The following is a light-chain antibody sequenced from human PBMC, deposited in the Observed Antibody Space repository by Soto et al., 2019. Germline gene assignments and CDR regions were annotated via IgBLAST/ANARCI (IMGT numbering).Light chain of an antibody. CDR2: EVT. J-gene: IGLJ1*01. Sequence: QSVLTQPPSASGSPGQSVTLSCTGTSGDVGAYDYVSWYQQHPGKAPKLLIYEVTKRPLGVPDRFSGSKSGNAASLTVSGLQAEDEADYYCSSYAGSNYPYVFGTGTKLTVL. CDR1: SGDVGAYDY. V-gene: IGLV2-8*01. CDR3: SSYAGSNYPYV.